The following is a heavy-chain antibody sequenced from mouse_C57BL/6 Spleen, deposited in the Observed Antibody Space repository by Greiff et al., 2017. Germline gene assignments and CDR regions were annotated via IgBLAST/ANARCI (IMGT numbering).Heavy chain of an antibody. CDR1: GYSFTDYN. Sequence: VHVKQSGPELVKPGASVKISCKASGYSFTDYNMNWVKQNNGKSLEWIRVINPNYGTTSYNQKFKGKATLTVDQSSSTAYMQLNSLTSEDSAVYYCARRDGYGGAWFAYWGQGTLVTVSA. CDR2: INPNYGTT. V-gene: IGHV1-39*01. J-gene: IGHJ3*01. CDR3: ARRDGYGGAWFAY. D-gene: IGHD2-2*01.